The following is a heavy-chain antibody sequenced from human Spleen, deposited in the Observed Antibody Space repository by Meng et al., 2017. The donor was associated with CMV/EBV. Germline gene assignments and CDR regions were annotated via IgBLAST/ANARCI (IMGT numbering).Heavy chain of an antibody. D-gene: IGHD2-15*01. J-gene: IGHJ4*02. CDR3: ARSSSGAYAPMDY. Sequence: GESLKISCAASGFTFSSYGMHWVRQAPGKGLEWVAVISYDGSNKYYADSVKGRFTISRDNSKNTLYLQMNSLRAEDTAVYYCARSSSGAYAPMDYWGQGTLVTVSS. V-gene: IGHV3-30*19. CDR1: GFTFSSYG. CDR2: ISYDGSNK.